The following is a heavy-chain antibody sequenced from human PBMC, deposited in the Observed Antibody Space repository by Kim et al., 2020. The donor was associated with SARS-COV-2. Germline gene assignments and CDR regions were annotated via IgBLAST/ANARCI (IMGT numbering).Heavy chain of an antibody. J-gene: IGHJ4*02. CDR2: IWYDGSNK. D-gene: IGHD3-22*01. CDR3: AKDKSAHYDSSGPSY. Sequence: GGSLRLSCAASGFTFSSYAMHWVRQAPGKGLEWVAVIWYDGSNKYYADSVKGRFTISRDNSKNTLYLQMNSLRAEDTAVYYCAKDKSAHYDSSGPSYWGQGTLVTVSS. V-gene: IGHV3-33*06. CDR1: GFTFSSYA.